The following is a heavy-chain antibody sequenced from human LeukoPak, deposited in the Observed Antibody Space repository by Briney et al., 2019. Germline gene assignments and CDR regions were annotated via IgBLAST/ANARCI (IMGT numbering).Heavy chain of an antibody. J-gene: IGHJ4*02. Sequence: GGSLRLSCAASGFTFSSYSMNRVRQAPGKGLEWVSSISSSSYIYYADSVKGRFTISRDNAKNSLYLQMNSLRAEDTAVYYCARDRTYYYDSSGYSGFVYWGQGTLVTVSS. CDR1: GFTFSSYS. D-gene: IGHD3-22*01. V-gene: IGHV3-21*01. CDR3: ARDRTYYYDSSGYSGFVY. CDR2: ISSSSYI.